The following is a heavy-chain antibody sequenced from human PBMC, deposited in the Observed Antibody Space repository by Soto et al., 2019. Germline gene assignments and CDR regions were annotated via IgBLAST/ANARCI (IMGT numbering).Heavy chain of an antibody. CDR3: AKDGTYCSGGSCYSWHNWFDP. J-gene: IGHJ5*02. D-gene: IGHD2-15*01. CDR1: GFTFSSYA. V-gene: IGHV3-23*01. CDR2: ISGSGGST. Sequence: GGSLRLSCAASGFTFSSYAMSWVRQAPGKGLEWVSAISGSGGSTYYADSVKGRFTISRDNSKNTLYLQMNSLRAEDTAVYYCAKDGTYCSGGSCYSWHNWFDPWGQGTLVTVSS.